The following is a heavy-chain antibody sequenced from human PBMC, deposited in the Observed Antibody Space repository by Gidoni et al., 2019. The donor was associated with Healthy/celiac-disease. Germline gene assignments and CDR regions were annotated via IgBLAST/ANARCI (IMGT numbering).Heavy chain of an antibody. Sequence: QLQLQESGPGLVKPSETLSLTCTVSGGSISSSSYYWGWIRQPPGKGLEWIGSIYYSGSTYYNPSLKSRVTISVDTSKNQFSLKLSSVTAADTAVYYCARDAWSQLWLPFDYWGQGTLVTVSS. CDR2: IYYSGST. CDR3: ARDAWSQLWLPFDY. V-gene: IGHV4-39*07. J-gene: IGHJ4*02. CDR1: GGSISSSSYY. D-gene: IGHD5-18*01.